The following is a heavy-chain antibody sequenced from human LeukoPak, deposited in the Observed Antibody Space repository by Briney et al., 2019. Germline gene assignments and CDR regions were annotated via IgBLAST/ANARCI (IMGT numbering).Heavy chain of an antibody. V-gene: IGHV3-11*01. CDR2: ISSSGSTI. CDR1: GFTFSDYY. J-gene: IGHJ4*02. D-gene: IGHD1-26*01. CDR3: ARTREWELLWGFYFDY. Sequence: GGSLRLSCAASGFTFSDYYMSWIRQAPGKGLEWVSYISSSGSTIYYADSVKGRFTISRDNAKNSLYLQMNSLRAEDTAVYYCARTREWELLWGFYFDYWGQGTLVTVSS.